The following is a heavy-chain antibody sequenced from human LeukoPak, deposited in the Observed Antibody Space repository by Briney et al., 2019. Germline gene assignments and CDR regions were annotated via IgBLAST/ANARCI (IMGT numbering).Heavy chain of an antibody. J-gene: IGHJ4*02. CDR2: IFYSGST. Sequence: SETLSLTCTVSSGSISTSNYYWGWVRQPPGKALEWIGNIFYSGSTYYSPSLKSRVTISLDMAKKQFSLKVTSVTAADTAVYYCARVGYGGYGVLDYWGQGILVTVSS. CDR3: ARVGYGGYGVLDY. D-gene: IGHD4-17*01. V-gene: IGHV4-39*07. CDR1: SGSISTSNYY.